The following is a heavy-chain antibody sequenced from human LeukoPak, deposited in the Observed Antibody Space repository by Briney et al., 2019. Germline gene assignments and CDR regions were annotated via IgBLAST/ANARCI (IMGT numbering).Heavy chain of an antibody. J-gene: IGHJ4*02. CDR2: ISGSGGST. V-gene: IGHV3-23*01. D-gene: IGHD1-14*01. Sequence: WVSAISGSGGSTYYADSVKGRFTISRDNSKNTLYLQMNSLRAEDTAVYYCARRARGLYIDYWGQGTLVTVSS. CDR3: ARRARGLYIDY.